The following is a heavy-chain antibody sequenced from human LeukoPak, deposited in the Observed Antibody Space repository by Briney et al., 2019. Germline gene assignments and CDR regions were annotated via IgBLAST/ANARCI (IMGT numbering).Heavy chain of an antibody. CDR3: ASWMGGSSSWHDLRY. D-gene: IGHD6-13*01. J-gene: IGHJ4*02. CDR2: INPSGGST. V-gene: IGHV1-46*01. Sequence: GASVKVSCKASGYTFTSYYMHWVRQAPGQGLEWMGIINPSGGSTSYAQKFQGRVTMTRDTSTSTVYMELSSLRSEDTAVYYCASWMGGSSSWHDLRYWGQGTLVTVSS. CDR1: GYTFTSYY.